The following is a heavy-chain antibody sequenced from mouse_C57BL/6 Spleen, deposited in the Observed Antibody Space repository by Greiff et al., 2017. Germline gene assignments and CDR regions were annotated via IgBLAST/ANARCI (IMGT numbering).Heavy chain of an antibody. Sequence: QVQLKQSGAELARPGASVKLSCKASGYTFTSYGISWVKQRTGQGLEWIGEIYPRSGNTYYNEKFKGKATLTADKSSSTAYMELRSLTSEDSAVYFCATITTVGAYWGQGTLVTVSA. D-gene: IGHD1-1*01. V-gene: IGHV1-81*01. CDR3: ATITTVGAY. J-gene: IGHJ3*01. CDR2: IYPRSGNT. CDR1: GYTFTSYG.